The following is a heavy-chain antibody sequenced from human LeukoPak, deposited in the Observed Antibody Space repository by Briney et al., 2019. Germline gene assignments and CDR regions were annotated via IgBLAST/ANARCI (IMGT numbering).Heavy chain of an antibody. J-gene: IGHJ4*02. V-gene: IGHV4-59*08. CDR1: GGSISSYY. CDR3: ARQSSGLIDY. Sequence: PSETLSLTWTVSGGSISSYYLRWIRQPPGKGLEWIGYIYYSGSTNYNPSLKSRVTISVDTSKNQFSLKLSSVTAADTAVYYFARQSSGLIDYWGQGTLVTVSS. D-gene: IGHD6-19*01. CDR2: IYYSGST.